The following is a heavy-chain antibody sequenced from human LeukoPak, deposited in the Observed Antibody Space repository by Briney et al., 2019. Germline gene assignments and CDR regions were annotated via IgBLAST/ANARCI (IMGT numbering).Heavy chain of an antibody. V-gene: IGHV3-30*04. CDR1: GFTFSSYA. J-gene: IGHJ4*02. Sequence: GGSLRLSCAASGFTFSSYAMHWVRQAPGKGLEWVAVISYDGSNKYYADSVKGRFTISRDNSKNTLYLQMNSLRAEDTAVYYCARVIEGSFDFDYWGQRTLVTVSS. CDR2: ISYDGSNK. D-gene: IGHD3-16*02. CDR3: ARVIEGSFDFDY.